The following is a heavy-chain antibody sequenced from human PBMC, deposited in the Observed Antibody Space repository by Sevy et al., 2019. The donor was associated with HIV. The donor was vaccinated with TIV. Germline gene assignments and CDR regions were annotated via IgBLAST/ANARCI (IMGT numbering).Heavy chain of an antibody. CDR3: ARNWAAAPGGGGFYYGMDV. J-gene: IGHJ6*02. CDR1: GFTFSSYE. Sequence: GGSLRLSCAASGFTFSSYEMNWVRQAPGKGLQWVSYISSSGTTIYYVDSVKGRFTISRDNAKNSLYLQMNSLRAEDTAVHYCARNWAAAPGGGGFYYGMDVWGQGTTVTVSS. CDR2: ISSSGTTI. V-gene: IGHV3-48*03. D-gene: IGHD6-13*01.